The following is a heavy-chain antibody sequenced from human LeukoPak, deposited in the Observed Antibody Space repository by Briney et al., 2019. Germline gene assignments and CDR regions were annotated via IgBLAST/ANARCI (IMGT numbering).Heavy chain of an antibody. CDR3: ARGYYPPRWYFDL. D-gene: IGHD3-10*01. V-gene: IGHV4-34*01. CDR2: IIEKGNA. Sequence: PSETLSLTCALYGGSFTSYSWSWTWIRQTPEKGLEWIGEIIEKGNANYNPSLKSRVTIDLDTSKNQFSLKLTSMTASVTAMYYCARGYYPPRWYFDLWGRGTLVTVSS. J-gene: IGHJ2*01. CDR1: GGSFTSYS.